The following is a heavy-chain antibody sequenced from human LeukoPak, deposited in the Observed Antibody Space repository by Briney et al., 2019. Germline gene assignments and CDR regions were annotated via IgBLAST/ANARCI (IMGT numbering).Heavy chain of an antibody. V-gene: IGHV1-2*02. CDR2: INPNSGGT. J-gene: IGHJ6*03. CDR1: GYTFTGYY. CDR3: AREVGVVTPYYYYYYYMDV. D-gene: IGHD4-23*01. Sequence: ASVKVSCKASGYTFTGYYMHWVRQAPGQGLEWMGWINPNSGGTNYAQKFQGRVTMTRNTSISTAYMELSSLRSEDTAVYYCAREVGVVTPYYYYYYYMDVWGKGTTVTISS.